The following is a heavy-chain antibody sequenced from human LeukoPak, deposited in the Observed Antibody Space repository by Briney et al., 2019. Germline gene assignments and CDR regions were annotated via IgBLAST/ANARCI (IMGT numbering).Heavy chain of an antibody. D-gene: IGHD6-13*01. CDR2: TYYRSKWYN. CDR3: ARDNDQFSSWYVGGPFDY. J-gene: IGHJ4*02. CDR1: GDSVSSKSAA. Sequence: KPSQTLSLTCAISGDSVSSKSAAWNWIRQSPSRGLEWLGRTYYRSKWYNDYAVSVKSRITINPDTSKNQFSLQLNSVTPEDTAVYYCARDNDQFSSWYVGGPFDYWGQGTLVTVSS. V-gene: IGHV6-1*01.